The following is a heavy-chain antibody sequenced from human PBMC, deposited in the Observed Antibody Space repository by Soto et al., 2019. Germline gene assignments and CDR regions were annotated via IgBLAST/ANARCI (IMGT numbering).Heavy chain of an antibody. Sequence: PGGSLRLSCAASGFTFSSYGMHWVRQAPGKGLEWVAVIWYDGSNKYYADSVKGRFTISRDNSKNTLYLQMNSLRAEDTAVYYCAGGLYYYDSSGYYYPSFQHWGQGTLVTVSS. V-gene: IGHV3-33*01. J-gene: IGHJ1*01. CDR2: IWYDGSNK. D-gene: IGHD3-22*01. CDR3: AGGLYYYDSSGYYYPSFQH. CDR1: GFTFSSYG.